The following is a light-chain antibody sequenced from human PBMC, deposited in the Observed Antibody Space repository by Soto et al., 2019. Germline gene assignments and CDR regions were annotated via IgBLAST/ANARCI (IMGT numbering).Light chain of an antibody. CDR2: GAS. J-gene: IGKJ2*01. Sequence: EIVMTQSPATLSVSPGERATLSCRPSQSVSSNLAWYHQQPGQAPRLLIYGASTRATGIPARFSGSGSGTEFTLTISSLQSEDFAVYYCQQYDNWPYTFGQGTKLEIK. CDR1: QSVSSN. V-gene: IGKV3-15*01. CDR3: QQYDNWPYT.